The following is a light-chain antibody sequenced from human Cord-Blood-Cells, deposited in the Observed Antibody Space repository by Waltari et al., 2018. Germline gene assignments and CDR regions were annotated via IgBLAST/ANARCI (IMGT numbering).Light chain of an antibody. CDR1: SSAVVGYTY. Sequence: QSALTHPPSPSGSPGQPVPISCTGTSSAVVGYTYVSWYQQHPGKAPKPMIYEVSKRPSGVPDRFSGSKSGNTASLTVSGLQAEDEADYYCSSYAGSNNYVFGTGTKVTVL. J-gene: IGLJ1*01. V-gene: IGLV2-8*01. CDR3: SSYAGSNNYV. CDR2: EVS.